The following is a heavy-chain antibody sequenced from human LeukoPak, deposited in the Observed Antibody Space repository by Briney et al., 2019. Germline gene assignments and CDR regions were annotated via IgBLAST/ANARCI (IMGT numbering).Heavy chain of an antibody. Sequence: GGPLRLSCAASGFTFSSYGMHWVRQAPGKGLEWVAFIRYDGSNKYYADSVKGRFTISRDNSKNTLYLQMNSLRAEDTAVYYCAKVRPSRGYGSGGDYWGQGTLVTASS. CDR1: GFTFSSYG. J-gene: IGHJ4*02. CDR3: AKVRPSRGYGSGGDY. V-gene: IGHV3-30*02. CDR2: IRYDGSNK. D-gene: IGHD2-15*01.